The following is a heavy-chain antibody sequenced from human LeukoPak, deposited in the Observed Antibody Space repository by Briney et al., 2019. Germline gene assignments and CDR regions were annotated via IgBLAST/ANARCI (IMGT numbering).Heavy chain of an antibody. D-gene: IGHD3-10*01. Sequence: GESLKISCKGSGYSFTSYWIGWVRQMPGKGLEWMGIIYAGDSDTRYSPSFQGQVTISADKSISTAYLQWSSLKASDTAMYYCARATYYYGSGSPIWAFDIWGQGTMVTVSS. CDR2: IYAGDSDT. CDR3: ARATYYYGSGSPIWAFDI. J-gene: IGHJ3*02. V-gene: IGHV5-51*01. CDR1: GYSFTSYW.